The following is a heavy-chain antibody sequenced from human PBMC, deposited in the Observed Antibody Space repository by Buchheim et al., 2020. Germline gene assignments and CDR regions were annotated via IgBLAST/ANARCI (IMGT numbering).Heavy chain of an antibody. V-gene: IGHV3-33*01. CDR3: ASDRGAAEHKVTYYFDY. Sequence: QVQLVESGGGVVQPGRSRRLSCAASGFTFSSYGMHWVRQAPGKGLEGWAVIWFDGSIKYSADSVKGRFTISRDNSKKTLYLQMNSLGAEDTAVYYCASDRGAAEHKVTYYFDYWGQGTL. CDR1: GFTFSSYG. CDR2: IWFDGSIK. D-gene: IGHD3-10*01. J-gene: IGHJ4*02.